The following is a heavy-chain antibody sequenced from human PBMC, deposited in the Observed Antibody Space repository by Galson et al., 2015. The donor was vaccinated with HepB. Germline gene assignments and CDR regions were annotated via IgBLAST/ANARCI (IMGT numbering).Heavy chain of an antibody. CDR1: GLTFSSHW. CDR2: INPDGTNT. V-gene: IGHV3-74*01. Sequence: SLRLSCAASGLTFSSHWIHWVRQAPGKGLVWVSRINPDGTNTTYADSVKGRFTISRDNAKNTLYLQMNTLRVEGTAVYYCAELCDGDCYYSTDIWGQGTLVTVSS. CDR3: AELCDGDCYYSTDI. J-gene: IGHJ4*02. D-gene: IGHD2-21*02.